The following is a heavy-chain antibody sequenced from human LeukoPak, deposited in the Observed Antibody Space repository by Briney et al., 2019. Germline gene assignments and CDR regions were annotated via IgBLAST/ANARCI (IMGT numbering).Heavy chain of an antibody. J-gene: IGHJ4*02. CDR3: AKGRSGSYEEFDY. Sequence: GGSLRLSCAASGFPFRSYAMTCVRQAPGKGLEWVSGISGSGTNTYYADSVKGRFTNSRDNSNSTLYLQMNSVRAGDTAVYYCAKGRSGSYEEFDYWGQGTLVTVSS. CDR2: ISGSGTNT. D-gene: IGHD1-26*01. V-gene: IGHV3-23*01. CDR1: GFPFRSYA.